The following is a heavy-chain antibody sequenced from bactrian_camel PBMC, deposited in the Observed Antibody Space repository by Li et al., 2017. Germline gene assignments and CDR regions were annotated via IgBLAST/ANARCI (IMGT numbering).Heavy chain of an antibody. J-gene: IGHJ4*01. CDR2: TGSGGPTT. V-gene: IGHV3S40*01. D-gene: IGHD3*01. Sequence: DVQLVESGGGSVQAGGSLTLSCTARGHTYSRYHMGWFRQAPGNKREGVACTGSGGPTTYADSVKGRFTISRDNAKNTVHLQMNSLKSEDTALYYCATAVYDYWGQGTQVTVS. CDR3: ATAVYDY. CDR1: GHTYSRYH.